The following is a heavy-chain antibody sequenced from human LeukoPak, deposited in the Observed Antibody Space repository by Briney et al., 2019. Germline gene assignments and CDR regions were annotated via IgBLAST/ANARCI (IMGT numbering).Heavy chain of an antibody. Sequence: SVKVSCKVSGGTFSSYAISWVRQAPGQGLEWMGGIIPIFGTVNYAQKFQGRVTITADESTSTAYMELSSLRSEDTAVYYCARGGEYCTNGVCQSDDYWGQGTLVTVSS. J-gene: IGHJ4*02. CDR3: ARGGEYCTNGVCQSDDY. D-gene: IGHD2-8*01. CDR1: GGTFSSYA. CDR2: IIPIFGTV. V-gene: IGHV1-69*01.